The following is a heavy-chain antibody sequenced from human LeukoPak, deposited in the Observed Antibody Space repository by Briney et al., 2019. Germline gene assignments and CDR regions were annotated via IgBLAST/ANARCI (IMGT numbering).Heavy chain of an antibody. CDR2: INHSGST. CDR1: GGSFSGYY. D-gene: IGHD2-2*01. CDR3: ARLPQRYQLSYPGHYYYYYMDV. V-gene: IGHV4-34*01. J-gene: IGHJ6*03. Sequence: PSETLSLTCAVYGGSFSGYYWSWIRQPPGKGLEWIGEINHSGSTNYNPSLKSRVTISVDTSKNQFSLKLSSVTAADTAVYYCARLPQRYQLSYPGHYYYYYMDVWGKGTTVTVSS.